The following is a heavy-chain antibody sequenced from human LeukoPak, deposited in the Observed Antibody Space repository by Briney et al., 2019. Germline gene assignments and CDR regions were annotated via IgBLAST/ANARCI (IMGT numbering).Heavy chain of an antibody. Sequence: GGSLRLSCAASGITFSDYYMTWIRQAPGKGLEWVSYISSSSIYTNYADSVKGRFTISRDNTKNSLYLQMNTLRAEDTAVYYCARDGDGRYGEDYFDYWGQGTLVTVSS. CDR1: GITFSDYY. CDR3: ARDGDGRYGEDYFDY. CDR2: ISSSSIYT. D-gene: IGHD7-27*01. J-gene: IGHJ4*02. V-gene: IGHV3-11*06.